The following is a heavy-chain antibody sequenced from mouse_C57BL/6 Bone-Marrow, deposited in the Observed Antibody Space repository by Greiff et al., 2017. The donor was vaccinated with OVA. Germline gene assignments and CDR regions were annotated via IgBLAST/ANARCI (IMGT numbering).Heavy chain of an antibody. J-gene: IGHJ2*01. D-gene: IGHD2-2*01. CDR2: ISNGGGST. V-gene: IGHV5-12*01. Sequence: EVMLVESGGGLVQPGGSLKLSCAASGFTFSDYYMYWVRQTPEKRLEWVAYISNGGGSTYYPDTVKGRFTISRDNDKNTLYLQMSRLKSEDTAMYYCARYGYDGPFFDYWGQGTTLTVSS. CDR3: ARYGYDGPFFDY. CDR1: GFTFSDYY.